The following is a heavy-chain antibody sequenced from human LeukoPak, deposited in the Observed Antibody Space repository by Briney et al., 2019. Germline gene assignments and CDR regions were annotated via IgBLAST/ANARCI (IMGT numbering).Heavy chain of an antibody. CDR2: IHTSGTT. CDR3: AIDSNSWWRADN. CDR1: GFTVSGNY. Sequence: AGGSLRLSCAVSGFTVSGNYMSWVRQAPGKSLEWVSVIHTSGTTYYADSVKGRFTISRDNSRNTVFLQMNGLRAEDTAVYYCAIDSNSWWRADNWGQGTLVTVSS. D-gene: IGHD6-13*01. V-gene: IGHV3-53*01. J-gene: IGHJ4*02.